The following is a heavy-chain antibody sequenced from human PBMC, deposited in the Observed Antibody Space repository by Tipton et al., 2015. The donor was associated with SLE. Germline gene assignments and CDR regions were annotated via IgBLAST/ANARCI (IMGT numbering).Heavy chain of an antibody. V-gene: IGHV1-18*01. D-gene: IGHD5-18*01. CDR2: ISAYNGNT. J-gene: IGHJ6*02. CDR3: AGGVDTAMVEDYGMDV. CDR1: GYTFTSYG. Sequence: QVQLVQSGAEVKKPGASVKVSCKASGYTFTSYGISWVRQAPGQGLEWMGWISAYNGNTNYAQKLQGRVAMTTDTSTSTAYMELRSLRSDDTAVYYCAGGVDTAMVEDYGMDVWGQGTTVTVSS.